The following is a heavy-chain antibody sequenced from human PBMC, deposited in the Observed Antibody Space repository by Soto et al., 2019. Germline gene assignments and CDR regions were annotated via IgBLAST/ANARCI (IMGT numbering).Heavy chain of an antibody. CDR2: IKQEESEK. CDR3: ARGVRFQGRVYYLDF. V-gene: IGHV3-7*01. Sequence: EVQLVESGGGLVQPGGSLRLSCAASGFTFSSYWMSWVRQAPGKGLEWVANIKQEESEKDYVDSVKGRFTISRDNAKKSIYLEMNSLRAEDTAVYYCARGVRFQGRVYYLDFWGQGTLVTVSS. D-gene: IGHD3-10*01. CDR1: GFTFSSYW. J-gene: IGHJ4*02.